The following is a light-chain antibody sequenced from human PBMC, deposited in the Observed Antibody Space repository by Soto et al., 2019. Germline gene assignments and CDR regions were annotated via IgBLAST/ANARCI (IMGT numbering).Light chain of an antibody. Sequence: THSPATLSFSPVERATLSCRASQRVYDRYLAWYQQKPGQSPRLLIYGASTRATGIPDRFSGSGSGTGFTLTISSLQSEDFAVYYCQQYNNWPWTFGQGTRLEIK. CDR2: GAS. CDR3: QQYNNWPWT. CDR1: QRVYDRY. V-gene: IGKV3D-15*01. J-gene: IGKJ5*01.